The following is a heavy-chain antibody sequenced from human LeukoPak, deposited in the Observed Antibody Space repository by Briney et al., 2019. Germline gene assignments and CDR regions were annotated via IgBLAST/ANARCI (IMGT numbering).Heavy chain of an antibody. J-gene: IGHJ6*03. D-gene: IGHD7-27*01. V-gene: IGHV3-23*01. CDR3: AKDNWGFYYYYYYMDV. CDR1: GFTFSSYA. CDR2: ISGSGGST. Sequence: GGSLRLSCAASGFTFSSYAMSWVRQAPGKGLEWVSAISGSGGSTYYADSVKGRFTISRDNSKNMLYLQMNSLRAEDTAVYYCAKDNWGFYYYYYYMDVWGKGTTVTVSS.